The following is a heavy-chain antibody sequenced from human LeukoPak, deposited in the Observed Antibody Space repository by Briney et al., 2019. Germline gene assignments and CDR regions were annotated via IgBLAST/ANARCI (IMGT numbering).Heavy chain of an antibody. CDR1: GGSFSGYD. V-gene: IGHV4-34*01. CDR2: INHSGST. J-gene: IGHJ4*02. Sequence: SETLSLTCAVYGGSFSGYDWSWIRQPPGKGLEWIGEINHSGSTNYNPSLKSRVTISVDTSKNQFSLKLSSVTAADTAVYYCARCCYGDTDFDYWGQGTLVTVSS. D-gene: IGHD4-17*01. CDR3: ARCCYGDTDFDY.